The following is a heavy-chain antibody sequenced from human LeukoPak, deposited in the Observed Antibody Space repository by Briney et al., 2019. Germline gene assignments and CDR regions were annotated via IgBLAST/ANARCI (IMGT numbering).Heavy chain of an antibody. CDR1: GGSINNFY. CDR2: IYTSGST. D-gene: IGHD3-10*01. CDR3: ARHYLPHYYYYGMDV. J-gene: IGHJ6*02. V-gene: IGHV4-4*07. Sequence: SETLSLTCTVSGGSINNFYWTWIRQPAGKGLEWIGRIYTSGSTNYNPSPKSRVTMSVDTSKNLFSLKLNSVTAADTAVYYCARHYLPHYYYYGMDVWGQGTTVTVSS.